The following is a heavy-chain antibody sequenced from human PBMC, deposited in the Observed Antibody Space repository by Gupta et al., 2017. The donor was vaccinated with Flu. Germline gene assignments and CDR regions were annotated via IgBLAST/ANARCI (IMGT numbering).Heavy chain of an antibody. V-gene: IGHV4-39*01. D-gene: IGHD3-3*01. CDR3: AARRKDLNWFDP. Sequence: WSRQPPGKGVEGMGGFHHSGRTYYKPSLKSRGTMSVDTPKYQFYRKLSAVTAADTAVYYCAARRKDLNWFDPWGQGTLVTVA. CDR2: FHHSGRT. J-gene: IGHJ5*02.